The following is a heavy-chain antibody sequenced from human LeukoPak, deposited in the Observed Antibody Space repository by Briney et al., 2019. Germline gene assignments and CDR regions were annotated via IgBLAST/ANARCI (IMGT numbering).Heavy chain of an antibody. CDR3: AKEGDYYDSSGGGS. V-gene: IGHV3-23*01. J-gene: IGHJ4*02. CDR1: GFTFSSYA. CDR2: ISGSGGST. D-gene: IGHD3-22*01. Sequence: SGGSLRLSCAASGFTFSSYAMSWVRQAPGKGLEWVSAISGSGGSTYYADSVKGRFTISRDNSKNTLYLQMNSLRAEDTAVYYCAKEGDYYDSSGGGSWGQGTLVTVSS.